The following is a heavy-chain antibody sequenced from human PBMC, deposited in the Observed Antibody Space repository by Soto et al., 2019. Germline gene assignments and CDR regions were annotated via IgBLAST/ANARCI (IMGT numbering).Heavy chain of an antibody. J-gene: IGHJ4*02. CDR1: GGTFRSYA. D-gene: IGHD3-10*01. CDR2: TIPIFGTA. Sequence: SVKVSCKASGGTFRSYAISWVRQAPEKGLEWMGGTIPIFGTANYAQKFQGRVTITADESTSTAYMELSSLRSEDTAVYYCARVQYGSGSYYLPAGPIWGQGTLVTVSS. CDR3: ARVQYGSGSYYLPAGPI. V-gene: IGHV1-69*13.